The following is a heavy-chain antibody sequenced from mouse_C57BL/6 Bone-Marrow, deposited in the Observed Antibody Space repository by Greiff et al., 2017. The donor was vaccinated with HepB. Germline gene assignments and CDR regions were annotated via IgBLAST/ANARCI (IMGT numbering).Heavy chain of an antibody. J-gene: IGHJ3*01. D-gene: IGHD1-1*01. CDR1: GYTFTDYY. CDR2: IFPGSGST. V-gene: IGHV1-75*01. Sequence: VQLQQSGPELVKPGASVKISCKASGYTFTDYYINWVKQRPGQGLEWIGWIFPGSGSTYYNEKFKGKATLTVDKSSSPASMLLSSLTSEDSAVYFCARSSHIYYYGSSFAYWGQGTLVTVSA. CDR3: ARSSHIYYYGSSFAY.